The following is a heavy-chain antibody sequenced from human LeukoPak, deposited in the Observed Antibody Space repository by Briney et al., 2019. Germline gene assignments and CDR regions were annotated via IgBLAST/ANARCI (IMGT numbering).Heavy chain of an antibody. CDR1: GFTFSSYS. CDR3: ASGSTSSGVDV. D-gene: IGHD2-2*01. V-gene: IGHV3-21*01. CDR2: ISSSSSYI. J-gene: IGHJ6*04. Sequence: GGSPRLSCAASGFTFSSYSMNWVRQAPGEGLEWVASISSSSSYIYYADSVKGRFTISRDNAKNSLYLQMNSLRAEDTVVYYCASGSTSSGVDVWGKGTTVTVSS.